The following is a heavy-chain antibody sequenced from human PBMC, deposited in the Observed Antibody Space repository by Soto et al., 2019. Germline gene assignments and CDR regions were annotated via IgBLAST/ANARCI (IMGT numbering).Heavy chain of an antibody. CDR2: INHSGTT. CDR3: ARGLRGITIFGVAPDYYYYMDV. D-gene: IGHD3-3*01. Sequence: SETLSLTCAVYSGSFSGYYWSWIRQPPGKGLEWIGEINHSGTTNYNPSLKTRVTISVDTSKNQFSLKLSSVTAADTAVYYCARGLRGITIFGVAPDYYYYMDVWGKGTTVTVSS. V-gene: IGHV4-34*01. J-gene: IGHJ6*03. CDR1: SGSFSGYY.